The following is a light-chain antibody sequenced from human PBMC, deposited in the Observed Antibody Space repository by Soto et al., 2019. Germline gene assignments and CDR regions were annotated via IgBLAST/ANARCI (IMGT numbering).Light chain of an antibody. Sequence: DIVLTQSPGSLSLSPGERATLSCRASDIVTASYIAWYQHKPGQAPRLLITGASTRVAGIPGRFSGSGSGTDFTLTIERLEPEDLAVDDCLQYGSSPCSFGQGTKLEIK. CDR1: DIVTASY. CDR2: GAS. CDR3: LQYGSSPCS. J-gene: IGKJ2*01. V-gene: IGKV3-20*01.